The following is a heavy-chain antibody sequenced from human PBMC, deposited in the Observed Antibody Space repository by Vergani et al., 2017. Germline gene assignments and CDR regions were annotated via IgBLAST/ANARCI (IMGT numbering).Heavy chain of an antibody. Sequence: QLQLQESGPGLVRPAETLSLTCTVSKNSISSRSHYWGWIRQSPGRGLEWIGSVYQSGNTFYNPSFKSRVTISVDRSKNQFSLKLSSVTAADTAVYYCARGGFVVVPAAMLVDAFDIWGQGTMVTVSS. J-gene: IGHJ3*02. CDR3: ARGGFVVVPAAMLVDAFDI. CDR1: KNSISSRSHY. D-gene: IGHD2-2*01. CDR2: VYQSGNT. V-gene: IGHV4-39*07.